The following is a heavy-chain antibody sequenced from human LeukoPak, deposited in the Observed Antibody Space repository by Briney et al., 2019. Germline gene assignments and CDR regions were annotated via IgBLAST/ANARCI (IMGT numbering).Heavy chain of an antibody. CDR3: AKVRSDYGGHWTFFDY. CDR2: ISYDGSKK. Sequence: GGSLRLSCAALGFTFSSYGMHWVRQAPGKGLEWVAVISYDGSKKYYADSVKGRFTISRDNSKNTLFLQMNGLRPEDTAVYYCAKVRSDYGGHWTFFDYWGQGTLVTVSS. CDR1: GFTFSSYG. J-gene: IGHJ4*02. D-gene: IGHD4-23*01. V-gene: IGHV3-30*18.